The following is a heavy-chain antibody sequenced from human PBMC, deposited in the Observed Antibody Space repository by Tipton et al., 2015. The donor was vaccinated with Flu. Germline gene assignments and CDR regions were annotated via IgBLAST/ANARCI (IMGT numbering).Heavy chain of an antibody. CDR3: ARDGSYGDTARRFDY. CDR1: GGSISSYY. D-gene: IGHD4-17*01. V-gene: IGHV4-4*07. CDR2: IYTSGST. J-gene: IGHJ4*02. Sequence: TLSLTCTVSGGSISSYYWSWIRQPAGKGLEWIGRIYTSGSTNYNPSLKSRVTMSVDTSKNQFSLKLGSLTAADTAVYYCARDGSYGDTARRFDYWGQGTLVTVSS.